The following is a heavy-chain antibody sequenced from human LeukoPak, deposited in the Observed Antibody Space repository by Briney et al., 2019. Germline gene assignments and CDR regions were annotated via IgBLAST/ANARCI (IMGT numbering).Heavy chain of an antibody. CDR2: INPNSGGT. D-gene: IGHD3-10*01. V-gene: IGHV1-2*04. J-gene: IGHJ4*02. CDR1: GYTFTGYY. CDR3: AREGMVRGSGFDY. Sequence: ASVKVSCKASGYTFTGYYMHWVRQAPGQGLEWMGWINPNSGGTNYAQKFQGWVTMTRDTSISTAYMELSRLRSDDTAVYYCAREGMVRGSGFDYWGQGTLVTVSS.